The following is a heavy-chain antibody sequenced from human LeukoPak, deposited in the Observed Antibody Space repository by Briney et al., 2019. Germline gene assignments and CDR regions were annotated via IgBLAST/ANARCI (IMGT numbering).Heavy chain of an antibody. CDR1: GFTFSSYG. V-gene: IGHV3-23*01. Sequence: PGGSLRLSCAASGFTFSSYGMSWVRQAPGKGLEWVSAISGSGGSTYYAASVKGRFTISRDNSKNTLYLQMNSLRAEDTAVYYCAKDSRGYQDYFDYWGQGTLVTVSS. CDR2: ISGSGGST. D-gene: IGHD3-22*01. CDR3: AKDSRGYQDYFDY. J-gene: IGHJ4*02.